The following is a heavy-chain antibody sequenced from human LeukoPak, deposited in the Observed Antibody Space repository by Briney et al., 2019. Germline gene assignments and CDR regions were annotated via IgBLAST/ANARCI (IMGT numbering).Heavy chain of an antibody. CDR3: ARTAYCTNGVCSLVDY. D-gene: IGHD2-8*01. CDR1: GFTFSGYW. CDR2: IMKDGSIK. J-gene: IGHJ4*02. V-gene: IGHV3-7*01. Sequence: GGSLRLSCVASGFTFSGYWMSWVRQAPGKGLEWVANIMKDGSIKKYVDSVKGRFTISRDNAKNSLYLQMNSLRAEDTAVYYCARTAYCTNGVCSLVDYWGQGTLVTVSS.